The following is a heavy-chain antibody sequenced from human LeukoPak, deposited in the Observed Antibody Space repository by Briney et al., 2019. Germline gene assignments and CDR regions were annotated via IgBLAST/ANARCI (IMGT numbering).Heavy chain of an antibody. V-gene: IGHV3-64*01. CDR3: ARERTDSSGYYLSLDY. D-gene: IGHD3-22*01. CDR2: ISSNGGST. J-gene: IGHJ4*02. CDR1: GLTFSSYA. Sequence: GGSLRLSCAASGLTFSSYAMHWVRQAPGKGREYVSAISSNGGSTYYANSVKGRFTISRDNSKNTLYLRMGSLRAVDMAVYYCARERTDSSGYYLSLDYWGQGTLVTVSS.